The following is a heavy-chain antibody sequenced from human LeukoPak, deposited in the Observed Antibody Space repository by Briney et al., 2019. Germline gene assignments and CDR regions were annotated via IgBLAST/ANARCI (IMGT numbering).Heavy chain of an antibody. D-gene: IGHD2-15*01. CDR2: IYYSGST. V-gene: IGHV4-59*01. J-gene: IGHJ5*02. CDR3: ASSGGSRDWFDP. Sequence: PSETLSLTCTVSGGSISSYYWSWIRQPPGKGLEWIGYIYYSGSTNYNPSLKSRVTISVDTSKNQFSPNLSSVTAADTAVYYCASSGGSRDWFDPWGQGTLVTVSS. CDR1: GGSISSYY.